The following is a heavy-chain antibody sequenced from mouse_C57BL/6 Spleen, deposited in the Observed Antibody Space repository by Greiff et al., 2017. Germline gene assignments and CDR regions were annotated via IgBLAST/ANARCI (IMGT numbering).Heavy chain of an antibody. V-gene: IGHV1-18*01. CDR1: GYTFTDYN. J-gene: IGHJ4*01. CDR3: ARSRYYGSSGDAMDY. D-gene: IGHD1-1*01. CDR2: INPNNGGT. Sequence: EVQLQESGPELVKPGASVKIPCKASGYTFTDYNMDWVKQSHGKSLEWIGDINPNNGGTIYNQKFKGKATLTVDKSSSTAYMELRSLTSEDTAVYYCARSRYYGSSGDAMDYWGQGTSVTVSS.